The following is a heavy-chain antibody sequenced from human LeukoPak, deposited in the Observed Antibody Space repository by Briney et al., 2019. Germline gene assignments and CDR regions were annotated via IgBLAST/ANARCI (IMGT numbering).Heavy chain of an antibody. Sequence: GGSLRLSCAASEFLFSRYWMSWVRQAPGKGLEWVANIKQDGSEKYYVDSVKGRFTISRDNAKNSLYLQMNSLRAEDTAVYYCARDWGVDIVATIRAFDIWGQGTMVTVSS. CDR2: IKQDGSEK. CDR1: EFLFSRYW. D-gene: IGHD5-12*01. J-gene: IGHJ3*02. CDR3: ARDWGVDIVATIRAFDI. V-gene: IGHV3-7*01.